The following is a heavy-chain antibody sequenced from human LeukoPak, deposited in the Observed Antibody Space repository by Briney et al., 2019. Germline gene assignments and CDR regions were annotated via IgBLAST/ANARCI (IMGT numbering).Heavy chain of an antibody. J-gene: IGHJ4*02. V-gene: IGHV3-23*01. Sequence: GGSLRLSCAASGFSFSSYAMSWVRQAPGKGLEWVSTINGGGVNTHYADSVGGRFTISRDNSKNTLFLQMNSLRDEDTAVYYCAKDLYSNYGPADYWGQGNLVTVSS. CDR3: AKDLYSNYGPADY. CDR2: INGGGVNT. D-gene: IGHD4-11*01. CDR1: GFSFSSYA.